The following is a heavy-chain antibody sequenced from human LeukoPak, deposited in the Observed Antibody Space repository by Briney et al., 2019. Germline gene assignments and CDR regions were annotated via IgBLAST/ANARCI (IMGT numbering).Heavy chain of an antibody. D-gene: IGHD3-3*01. Sequence: GGSLRLSCAASGFTFSDYYISWIRQAPGKGLEWVSYISSSSSYTNYADSVKGRFTISRDNAKNSLYLQMNSLRAEDTAVYYCARDEDDFWSAPRAWNFDYWGQGTLVTVSS. J-gene: IGHJ4*02. CDR1: GFTFSDYY. CDR3: ARDEDDFWSAPRAWNFDY. CDR2: ISSSSSYT. V-gene: IGHV3-11*06.